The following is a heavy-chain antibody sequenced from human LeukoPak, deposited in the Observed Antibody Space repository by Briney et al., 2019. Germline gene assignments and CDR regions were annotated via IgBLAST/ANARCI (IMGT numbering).Heavy chain of an antibody. CDR2: IIPIFGTT. J-gene: IGHJ6*02. D-gene: IGHD6-13*01. Sequence: ASVKVSCKASGGTFSSYAITWVRQAPRQGLEWMGGIIPIFGTTNFAQKFQGRVTMTTDTSTSTAYMELRSLRSDDTAVYYCARDGAPPSSSWPRSEYYYYGMDVWGQGTTVTVSS. CDR1: GGTFSSYA. V-gene: IGHV1-69*05. CDR3: ARDGAPPSSSWPRSEYYYYGMDV.